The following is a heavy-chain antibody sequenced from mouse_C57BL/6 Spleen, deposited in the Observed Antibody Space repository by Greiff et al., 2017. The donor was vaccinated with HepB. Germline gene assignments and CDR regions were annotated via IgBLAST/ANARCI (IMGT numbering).Heavy chain of an antibody. CDR3: ARQYYGNIYAMDY. Sequence: EVKLVESGGGLVQPGGSLKLSCAASGFTFSDYYMYWVRQTPEKRLEWVAYISNGGGSTYYPDTVKGRFTISRDNAKNTLYLQMSRLKSEDTAMYYCARQYYGNIYAMDYWGQGTSVTVSS. CDR1: GFTFSDYY. J-gene: IGHJ4*01. V-gene: IGHV5-12*01. CDR2: ISNGGGST. D-gene: IGHD2-1*01.